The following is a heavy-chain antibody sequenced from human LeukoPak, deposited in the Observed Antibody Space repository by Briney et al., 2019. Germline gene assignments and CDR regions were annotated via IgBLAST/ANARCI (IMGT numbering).Heavy chain of an antibody. V-gene: IGHV3-30-3*01. CDR3: VREGESSGHAGAFDI. D-gene: IGHD3-22*01. CDR2: ISYDERSNK. J-gene: IGHJ3*02. Sequence: PGGSLRLSCVASGFPFSSYWMTWVRQAPGKGLEWVALISYDERSNKQYGDSVKGRVSISRDNSKNTVDLQMNSLRVEDTAIYYCVREGESSGHAGAFDIWGQGVMVTVSS. CDR1: GFPFSSYW.